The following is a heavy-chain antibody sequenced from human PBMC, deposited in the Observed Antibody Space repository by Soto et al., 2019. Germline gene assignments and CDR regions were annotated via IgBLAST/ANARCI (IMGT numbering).Heavy chain of an antibody. J-gene: IGHJ3*02. D-gene: IGHD5-18*01. V-gene: IGHV1-2*04. CDR2: INPNSGGT. Sequence: QVQLVQSGAEVKKPGASVKVSCKASGYTFTGYYMHWVRQAPGQGLEWMGWINPNSGGTNYAQKFQGWVTMTSDTSISTAYMELSRLRSDDTAVYYCARGGHSDSYGFLFAFDIWGQGTMVTVSS. CDR3: ARGGHSDSYGFLFAFDI. CDR1: GYTFTGYY.